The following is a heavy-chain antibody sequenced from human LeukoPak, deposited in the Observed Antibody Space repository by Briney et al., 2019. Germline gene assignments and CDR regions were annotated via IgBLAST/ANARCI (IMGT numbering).Heavy chain of an antibody. V-gene: IGHV3-21*01. CDR1: GLTFSSYS. J-gene: IGHJ4*02. CDR2: ISSSSSYI. Sequence: PGGSLRLSCAASGLTFSSYSMNWVRQAPGKGLEWVSSISSSSSYIYYADSVKGRFTISRDNAKNSLYLQMNSLRAEDTAVYYCARQKGGSSSPHYFDYWGQGTLVTVSS. D-gene: IGHD6-6*01. CDR3: ARQKGGSSSPHYFDY.